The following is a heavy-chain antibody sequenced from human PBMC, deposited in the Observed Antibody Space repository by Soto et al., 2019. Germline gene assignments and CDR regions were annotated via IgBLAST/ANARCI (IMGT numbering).Heavy chain of an antibody. Sequence: GGSLRLSCAASGFTFSNYWMHWVRQAPGKGLVWVSRINIDGSGTTYADSVKGRFTISRDNAKNTVFLEMKNLRAEDTAVYYCAKNSGYDYYDSSGIDYWGQGTLVTVSS. J-gene: IGHJ4*02. CDR3: AKNSGYDYYDSSGIDY. D-gene: IGHD3-22*01. V-gene: IGHV3-74*03. CDR2: INIDGSGT. CDR1: GFTFSNYW.